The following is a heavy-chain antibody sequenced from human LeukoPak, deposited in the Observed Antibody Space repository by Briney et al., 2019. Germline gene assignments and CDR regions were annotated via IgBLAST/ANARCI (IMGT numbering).Heavy chain of an antibody. CDR2: INHSGST. V-gene: IGHV4-34*01. D-gene: IGHD1-26*01. Sequence: SETLSLSCAVYGVSFSGYYWSWIRQPPGKGLEWIGQINHSGSTNYNPSLKSRVTISVDTSNNQFSLKLSSVTAADTAVYYCARSGGYNYWGQGNLVTVSS. J-gene: IGHJ4*02. CDR1: GVSFSGYY. CDR3: ARSGGYNY.